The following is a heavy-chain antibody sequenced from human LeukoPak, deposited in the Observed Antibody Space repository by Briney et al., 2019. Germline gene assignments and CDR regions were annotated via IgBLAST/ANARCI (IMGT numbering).Heavy chain of an antibody. CDR1: GGSISSYY. J-gene: IGHJ3*02. CDR3: AREDSSAHDAFDI. CDR2: IYYSGST. V-gene: IGHV4-59*12. D-gene: IGHD6-19*01. Sequence: PSETLSLTCTVSGGSISSYYWSWIRQPPGKGLEWIGYIYYSGSTNYNPSLKSRVTMSVDTSKNQFSLKLSSVTAADTAVYYCAREDSSAHDAFDIWGQGTMVTVSS.